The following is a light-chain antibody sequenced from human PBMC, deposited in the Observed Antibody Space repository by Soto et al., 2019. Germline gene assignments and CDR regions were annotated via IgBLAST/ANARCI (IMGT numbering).Light chain of an antibody. J-gene: IGKJ1*01. V-gene: IGKV2-28*01. CDR2: LAS. CDR3: MQALQART. CDR1: QSLLYSNGANY. Sequence: VLTQSPLSLAVTPGEPASISCRSSQSLLYSNGANYLDWYLQRPGQSPQVLIFLASNRASGVPDRFSGSGSGTDFTLTISRVEAEDVGIYYCMQALQARTFGPGTRVEFK.